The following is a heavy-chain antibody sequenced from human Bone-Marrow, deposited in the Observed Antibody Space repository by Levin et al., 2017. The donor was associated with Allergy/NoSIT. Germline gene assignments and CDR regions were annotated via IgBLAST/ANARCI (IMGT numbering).Heavy chain of an antibody. CDR1: GGTFSSYA. V-gene: IGHV1-69*01. D-gene: IGHD3-10*01. CDR3: ARDQEGGSGPYYYYGMDV. CDR2: IIPIFGTA. Sequence: KISCKASGGTFSSYAISWVRQAPGQGLEWMGGIIPIFGTANYAQKFQGRVTITADESTSTAYMELSSLRSEDTAVYYCARDQEGGSGPYYYYGMDVWGQGTTVTVSS. J-gene: IGHJ6*02.